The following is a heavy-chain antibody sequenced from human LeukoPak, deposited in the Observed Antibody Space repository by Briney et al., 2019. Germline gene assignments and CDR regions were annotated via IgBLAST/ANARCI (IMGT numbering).Heavy chain of an antibody. CDR3: ARGGLIRGVIPGYYYYGLDV. Sequence: GGSLRLSCATSGFTVSSNYMSWVRQAPGKGLEWVSVIYTDGSSYYADSVKGRFTISRDNSRNTLDLQMNSLRAEDTAVYHCARGGLIRGVIPGYYYYGLDVWGQGTTVTVSS. D-gene: IGHD3-10*01. V-gene: IGHV3-66*01. CDR2: IYTDGSS. J-gene: IGHJ6*02. CDR1: GFTVSSNY.